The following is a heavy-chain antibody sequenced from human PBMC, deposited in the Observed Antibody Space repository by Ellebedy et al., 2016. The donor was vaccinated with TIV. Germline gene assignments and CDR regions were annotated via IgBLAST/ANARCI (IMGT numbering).Heavy chain of an antibody. V-gene: IGHV1-69*13. CDR2: IIPIFGTA. D-gene: IGHD3-10*01. CDR1: GGTFSSYA. Sequence: SVKVSCXASGGTFSSYAISWVRQAPGQGLEWMGGIIPIFGTANYAQKFQGRVTITADESTSTAYMELRSLRSDDTAVYYCARALSATLWFGEEIDYWGQGTLVTVSS. CDR3: ARALSATLWFGEEIDY. J-gene: IGHJ4*02.